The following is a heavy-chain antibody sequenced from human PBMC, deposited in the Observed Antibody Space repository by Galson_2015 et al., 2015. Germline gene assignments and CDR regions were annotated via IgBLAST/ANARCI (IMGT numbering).Heavy chain of an antibody. V-gene: IGHV3-15*01. D-gene: IGHD1-26*01. CDR2: IKSKTDGGTT. J-gene: IGHJ4*02. CDR3: TTDSLRGLPFGPHDY. Sequence: IKSKTDGGTTDYAAPVKGRFTISRDDSKNTLYLQMNSLKTEDTAVYYCTTDSLRGLPFGPHDYWGQGTLVTVSS.